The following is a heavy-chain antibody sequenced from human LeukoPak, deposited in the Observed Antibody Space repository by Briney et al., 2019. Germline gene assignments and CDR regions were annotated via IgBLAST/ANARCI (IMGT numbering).Heavy chain of an antibody. D-gene: IGHD2-21*01. CDR1: GLTFSSYA. Sequence: GGSLRLSCAASGLTFSSYAMSWVRQGPGKGLEWVSAISGSGDSTYYADSVKGRFTISRDNSKNSLYLQMNSLRAEDTAVYYCARDGLLDYWGQGTLVTVSS. CDR3: ARDGLLDY. V-gene: IGHV3-23*01. CDR2: ISGSGDST. J-gene: IGHJ4*02.